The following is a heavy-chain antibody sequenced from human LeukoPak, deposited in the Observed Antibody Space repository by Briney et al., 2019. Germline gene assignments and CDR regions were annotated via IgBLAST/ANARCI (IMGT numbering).Heavy chain of an antibody. CDR2: IYYSGST. Sequence: PSETLSLTCTVPGGSISSSSYYWGWIRQPPGKGLEWIGRIYYSGSTYYNPSLKNRVTISVDTSKNQFSLKLSSVTAADTAVYYCARVAYSGSSWYFIAVAGLERQGLFDYWGQGTLVTVSS. CDR3: ARVAYSGSSWYFIAVAGLERQGLFDY. V-gene: IGHV4-39*01. CDR1: GGSISSSSYY. D-gene: IGHD6-19*01. J-gene: IGHJ4*02.